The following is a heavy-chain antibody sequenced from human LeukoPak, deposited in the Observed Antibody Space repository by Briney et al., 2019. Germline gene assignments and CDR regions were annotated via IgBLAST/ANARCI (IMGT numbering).Heavy chain of an antibody. V-gene: IGHV3-30*04. CDR1: GFTFSSYA. Sequence: PGGSLRLSCAASGFTFSSYAMHWVRQAPGKGLEWITFISYDGSVKYYADSVKGRFTISRDNSKNTLYLQLNSLRAEDTAIYYCAKDLTYYYDSTGYYFDYWGQGTLVTVSS. J-gene: IGHJ4*02. CDR3: AKDLTYYYDSTGYYFDY. CDR2: ISYDGSVK. D-gene: IGHD3-22*01.